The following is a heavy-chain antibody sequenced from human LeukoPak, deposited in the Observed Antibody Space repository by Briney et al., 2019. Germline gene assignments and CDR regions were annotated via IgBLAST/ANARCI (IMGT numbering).Heavy chain of an antibody. D-gene: IGHD6-6*01. CDR1: EVTFTSYE. J-gene: IGHJ3*02. CDR3: ARGPSIAARYDAFDI. V-gene: IGHV3-48*03. Sequence: GGPLRLSCAASEVTFTSYELNWVRQAPGKGLEWVSYISSSGNTISYADSVKGRFTISRDNAKNSLYLQVISLRAEDTAVYYCARGPSIAARYDAFDIWGQGTMVTVSS. CDR2: ISSSGNTI.